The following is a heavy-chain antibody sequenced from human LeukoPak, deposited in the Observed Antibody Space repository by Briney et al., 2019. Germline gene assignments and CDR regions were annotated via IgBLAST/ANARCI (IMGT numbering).Heavy chain of an antibody. D-gene: IGHD2-2*01. J-gene: IGHJ4*02. CDR3: ARANPLYCSSTTCLFDY. CDR2: INPNSGDT. V-gene: IGHV1-2*02. Sequence: GASVKVSCKASGYTFTSYDINWVRQATGQGLEWMGWINPNSGDTNYAQKFQGRVTTTRDTSISTAHMELSRLRSDDTAVYYCARANPLYCSSTTCLFDYWGQGTLVTVSS. CDR1: GYTFTSYD.